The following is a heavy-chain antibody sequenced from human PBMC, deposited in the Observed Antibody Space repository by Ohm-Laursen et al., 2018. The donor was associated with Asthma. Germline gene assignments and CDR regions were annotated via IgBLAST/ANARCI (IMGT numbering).Heavy chain of an antibody. Sequence: TLSLTCTVSGGSIGSDDYYWSWIRQPPGKGLEWIGYIYHSVSTYYNPSLKSRVTISIDTSKNQFSLKLSSVTAADTAVYYCAREDFDWPPGYCDYWGQGTLVTVSS. CDR2: IYHSVST. V-gene: IGHV4-30-4*01. D-gene: IGHD3-9*01. CDR3: AREDFDWPPGYCDY. CDR1: GGSIGSDDYY. J-gene: IGHJ4*02.